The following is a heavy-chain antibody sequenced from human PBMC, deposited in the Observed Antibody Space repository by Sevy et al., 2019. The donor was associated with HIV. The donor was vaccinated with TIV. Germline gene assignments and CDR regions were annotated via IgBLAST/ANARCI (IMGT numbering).Heavy chain of an antibody. CDR2: FDPEDGET. CDR3: ATTKDYYETSGSPFDS. CDR1: GKSLTAFS. J-gene: IGHJ4*02. D-gene: IGHD3-22*01. V-gene: IGHV1-24*01. Sequence: ASVKVSCKVSGKSLTAFSMHWVRQAPGKGLEWMGSFDPEDGETIYAQKLQGRLTMTEDTSTDTAYMELSRLRSEDTAVYYCATTKDYYETSGSPFDSWGQGTLVTVSS.